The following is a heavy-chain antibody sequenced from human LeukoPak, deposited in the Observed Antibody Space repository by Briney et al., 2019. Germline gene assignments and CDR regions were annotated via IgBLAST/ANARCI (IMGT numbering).Heavy chain of an antibody. D-gene: IGHD3-9*01. V-gene: IGHV3-66*01. J-gene: IGHJ5*02. Sequence: GGSLRLSCAASGFTVSSNYMSWVRQAPGKGLEWVSVIYSGGSTYYADSVKGRFTISRDNSKNTLYLQMNSLRAEDTAVYYCARSPNYDILRAWGQGTLVTVSS. CDR2: IYSGGST. CDR1: GFTVSSNY. CDR3: ARSPNYDILRA.